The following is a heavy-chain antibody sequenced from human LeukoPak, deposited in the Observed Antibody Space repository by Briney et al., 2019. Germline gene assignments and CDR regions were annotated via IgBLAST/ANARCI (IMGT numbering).Heavy chain of an antibody. CDR2: INAGNGNT. V-gene: IGHV1-3*01. D-gene: IGHD2-8*02. J-gene: IGHJ5*02. CDR3: ARDLVPKGWFDP. CDR1: GYTFTSYY. Sequence: ASVKVSCKASGYTFTSYYMHWVRQAPGQRLEWMGWINAGNGNTKYSQKFQGRVTITRDTSASTAYMELSSLRSEDTAVYYCARDLVPKGWFDPWGQGTLVTVSS.